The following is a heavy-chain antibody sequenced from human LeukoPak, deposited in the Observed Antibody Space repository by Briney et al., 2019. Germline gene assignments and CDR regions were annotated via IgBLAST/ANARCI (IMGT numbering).Heavy chain of an antibody. D-gene: IGHD3-3*01. CDR1: GGTFSSYA. J-gene: IGHJ6*03. CDR3: ARSLFRFLEWSYRSYYYYYMDV. Sequence: GASVKVSCKASGGTFSSYAISWVRQAPGQGLEWMGGIIPIFGTANYAQKFPGRVTITADESTSTAYMELSGLRSEDTAVYYCARSLFRFLEWSYRSYYYYYMDVWGKGTTVTVSS. CDR2: IIPIFGTA. V-gene: IGHV1-69*13.